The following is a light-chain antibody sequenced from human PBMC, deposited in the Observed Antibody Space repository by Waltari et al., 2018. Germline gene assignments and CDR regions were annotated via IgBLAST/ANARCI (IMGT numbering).Light chain of an antibody. CDR1: QYIRND. CDR3: LQDYNHPFT. V-gene: IGKV1-6*01. J-gene: IGKJ3*01. CDR2: GAS. Sequence: AIQMTQSPSSLSASVGDRVTITCRASQYIRNDLGWYQQKPGTAPELLIFGASTLQRGVPSRFSGSGSGTDFTRTISSLQPEDFATYYCLQDYNHPFTFGPGTRLDIK.